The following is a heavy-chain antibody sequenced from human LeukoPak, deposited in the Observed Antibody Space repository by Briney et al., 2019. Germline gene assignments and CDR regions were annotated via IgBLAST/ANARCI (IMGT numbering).Heavy chain of an antibody. V-gene: IGHV3-20*04. CDR1: GFTFDDYG. CDR2: INWNGGST. CDR3: ARDLVKDIVVVPAAFDP. D-gene: IGHD2-2*01. J-gene: IGHJ5*02. Sequence: GGSLRLSCAASGFTFDDYGMSWVRQAPGKGLEWVSGINWNGGSTGYADSVKGRFTISRDNAKNSLYLQMNSLRAEGTALYYCARDLVKDIVVVPAAFDPWGQGTLDTVSS.